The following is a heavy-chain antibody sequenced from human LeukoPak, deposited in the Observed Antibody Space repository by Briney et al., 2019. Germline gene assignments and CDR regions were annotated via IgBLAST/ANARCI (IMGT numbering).Heavy chain of an antibody. CDR1: GGTFSSYA. J-gene: IGHJ3*02. D-gene: IGHD1-26*01. CDR3: ARTIVGAPDAFDI. V-gene: IGHV1-69*13. Sequence: ASVKVSCKASGGTFSSYAISWVRQAPGQGLEWMGGIIPIFGTANYAQKFQGRVTITADESTSTAYMELSSLRSDDTAVYYCARTIVGAPDAFDIWGHGTMVTVSS. CDR2: IIPIFGTA.